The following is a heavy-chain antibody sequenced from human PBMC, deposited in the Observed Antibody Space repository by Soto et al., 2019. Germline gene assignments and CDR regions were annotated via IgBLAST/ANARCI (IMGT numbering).Heavy chain of an antibody. D-gene: IGHD3-3*01. J-gene: IGHJ6*02. CDR3: ARAQSRCDFWSGYYNYYYYGMDV. V-gene: IGHV4-34*01. Sequence: SETLSLTCAVYGGSFSGYYWSWIRQPPGKGLEWIGEINHSGSTNYNPSLKSRVTISVDTSKNLFSLKLSSVTAADTAVYYCARAQSRCDFWSGYYNYYYYGMDVWGQGTTVTVSS. CDR2: INHSGST. CDR1: GGSFSGYY.